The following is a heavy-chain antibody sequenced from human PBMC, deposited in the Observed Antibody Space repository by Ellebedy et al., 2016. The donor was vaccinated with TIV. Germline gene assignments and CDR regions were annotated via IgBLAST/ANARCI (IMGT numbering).Heavy chain of an antibody. CDR2: IYNGVAT. CDR3: ATHRDEWLTTGLEY. V-gene: IGHV4-61*08. Sequence: MPSETLSLTCSFSAGSVTNEGRTWTWIRQPPGGGLQLIGYIYNGVATKYNVSLRGRATIDVDTSNNQISLQLRSVTAEDTAVYYCATHRDEWLTTGLEYWGQGTVVIVSS. J-gene: IGHJ4*02. D-gene: IGHD6-19*01. CDR1: AGSVTNEGRT.